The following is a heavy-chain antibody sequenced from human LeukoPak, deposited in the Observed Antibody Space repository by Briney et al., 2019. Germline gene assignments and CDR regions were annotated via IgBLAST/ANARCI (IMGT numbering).Heavy chain of an antibody. V-gene: IGHV3-23*01. D-gene: IGHD3-3*01. J-gene: IGHJ4*02. CDR2: ITGSGGST. CDR3: AKDFLWGGSSPENYFDY. CDR1: GFTFSSYA. Sequence: VGSLRLSCAASGFTFSSYAMSCVRQAPGKGLEWVSAITGSGGSTYYAESVKGRFTISRDNSKNTLYLQMNSLRADDTAVYYCAKDFLWGGSSPENYFDYWGQGTLVTASS.